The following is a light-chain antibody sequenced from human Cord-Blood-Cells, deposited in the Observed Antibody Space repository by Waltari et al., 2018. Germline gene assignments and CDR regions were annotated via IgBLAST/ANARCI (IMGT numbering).Light chain of an antibody. Sequence: QSALTQPASVSGAPGQSITIPCTGTRSYVGGYNYVPWYQQHPVKAPKLMIYDVSNRPSGVSNRFSGSKSGNTASLTISGLQAEDEAEYYCSSYTSSSTWVFGGGTKLTVL. V-gene: IGLV2-14*03. CDR2: DVS. CDR3: SSYTSSSTWV. CDR1: RSYVGGYNY. J-gene: IGLJ3*02.